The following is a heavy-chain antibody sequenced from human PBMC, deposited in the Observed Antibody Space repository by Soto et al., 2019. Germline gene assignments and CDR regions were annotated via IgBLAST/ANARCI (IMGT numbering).Heavy chain of an antibody. J-gene: IGHJ6*02. D-gene: IGHD2-2*01. CDR3: ARHVPAAGYYYGMDV. CDR1: GGTFSSYA. Sequence: QVQLVQSGAEVKKPGSSVKVSCKASGGTFSSYAISWVRQAPGQGLEWMGGIIPIFGTANNAQKFQGRVTITADETTSTAYMELSSIRSEDTAVYYCARHVPAAGYYYGMDVWGQGTTVTVSS. V-gene: IGHV1-69*12. CDR2: IIPIFGTA.